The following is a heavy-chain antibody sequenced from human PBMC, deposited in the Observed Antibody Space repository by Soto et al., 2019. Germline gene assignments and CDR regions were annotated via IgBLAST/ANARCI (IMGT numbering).Heavy chain of an antibody. CDR1: GGSISSVDYY. CDR2: IYYSGST. Sequence: SETLSLTCTVSGGSISSVDYYWSWIRQPPGKGLEWIGYIYYSGSTYYNPSLKSRVTISVDTSKNQFSLKLSSVTAADTAVYYCARDSDYYDSSGPRLGMDVWGQGTTVT. J-gene: IGHJ6*02. CDR3: ARDSDYYDSSGPRLGMDV. V-gene: IGHV4-30-4*01. D-gene: IGHD3-22*01.